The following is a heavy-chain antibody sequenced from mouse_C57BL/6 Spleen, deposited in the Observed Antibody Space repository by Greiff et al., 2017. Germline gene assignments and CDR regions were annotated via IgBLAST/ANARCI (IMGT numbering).Heavy chain of an antibody. J-gene: IGHJ3*01. CDR3: AREDGNYEGFAY. V-gene: IGHV5-6*01. Sequence: EVQLQESGGDLVKPGGSLKLSCAASGFTFSSYGMSWVRQTPDKRLEWVATISSGGSYTYYPDSVKGRFTISRDNAKNTLYLQMSSLKSEDTAMYYCAREDGNYEGFAYWGQGTLVTVSA. CDR1: GFTFSSYG. D-gene: IGHD2-1*01. CDR2: ISSGGSYT.